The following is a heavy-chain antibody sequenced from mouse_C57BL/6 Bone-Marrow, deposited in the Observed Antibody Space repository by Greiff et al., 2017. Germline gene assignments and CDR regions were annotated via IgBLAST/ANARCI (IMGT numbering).Heavy chain of an antibody. Sequence: DVMLVESGGGLVKPGGSLKLSCAASGFTFSDYGMHWVRQAPEKGLEWVAYISSGSSTIYYADTVKGRFTISRDNAKNTLFLQMTSLRSEDTAMYYCARRFGDSYYAMDYWGQGTSVTVSS. J-gene: IGHJ4*01. V-gene: IGHV5-17*01. CDR1: GFTFSDYG. CDR2: ISSGSSTI. CDR3: ARRFGDSYYAMDY. D-gene: IGHD3-1*01.